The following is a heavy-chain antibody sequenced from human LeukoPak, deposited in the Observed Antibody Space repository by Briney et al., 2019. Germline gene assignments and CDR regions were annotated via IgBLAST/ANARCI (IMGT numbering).Heavy chain of an antibody. V-gene: IGHV4-59*01. CDR3: AREVATAGWDI. Sequence: PSETLSLTCTVSGGSISSYYWSWIRQPPGKGLEWIGYIYYSGSTNYNPSLKGRVTISVDTSKNQFSLKLSSVTAADTAVYYCAREVATAGWDIWGQGTMVTVSS. CDR2: IYYSGST. J-gene: IGHJ3*02. D-gene: IGHD5-12*01. CDR1: GGSISSYY.